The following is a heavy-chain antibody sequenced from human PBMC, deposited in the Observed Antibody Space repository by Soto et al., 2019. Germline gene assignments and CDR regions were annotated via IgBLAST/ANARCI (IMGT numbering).Heavy chain of an antibody. Sequence: QMQLVQSGAEVKKTGSSVKVSCKASGYTFTYRSLHWVRQAPGQALEWMGWITPFNGNTNYAQKFQDSVTITRDRSMSTAYMELSSLGSEDTAMYYCASPSWGSWGRDYDAFDIWGQGTMVTVSS. CDR1: GYTFTYRS. CDR3: ASPSWGSWGRDYDAFDI. J-gene: IGHJ3*02. V-gene: IGHV1-45*02. CDR2: ITPFNGNT. D-gene: IGHD4-17*01.